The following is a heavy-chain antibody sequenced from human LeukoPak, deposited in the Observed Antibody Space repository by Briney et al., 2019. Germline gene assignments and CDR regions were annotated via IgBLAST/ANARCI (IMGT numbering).Heavy chain of an antibody. D-gene: IGHD6-13*01. J-gene: IGHJ4*02. CDR2: ISSSSSYT. CDR3: ASPAAGSNFDC. CDR1: GFTLSDYY. V-gene: IGHV3-11*03. Sequence: GGSLRLSCAASGFTLSDYYMSWIRQAPGKGLEWVSYISSSSSYTNYADSVKGRFTISRDNSKNSLYLQMNSLRAEDTAAYYCASPAAGSNFDCWGQGTLVTVSS.